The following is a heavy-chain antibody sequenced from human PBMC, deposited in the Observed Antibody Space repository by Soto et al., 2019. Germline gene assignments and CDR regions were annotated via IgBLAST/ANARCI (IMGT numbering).Heavy chain of an antibody. D-gene: IGHD1-20*01. CDR2: IYSGGST. CDR3: ARDSYITGTTLSDYYYYGMDV. Sequence: PGGSLRLSCAASGFTVSSNYMSWVRQAPGKGLEWVSVIYSGGSTYYADSVKGRFTISRDNSKNTLYLQMNSLRAEDTAVYYCARDSYITGTTLSDYYYYGMDVWGQGTTVTVSS. J-gene: IGHJ6*02. CDR1: GFTVSSNY. V-gene: IGHV3-53*01.